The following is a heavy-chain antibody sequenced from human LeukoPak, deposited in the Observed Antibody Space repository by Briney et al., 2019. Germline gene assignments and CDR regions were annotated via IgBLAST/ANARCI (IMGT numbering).Heavy chain of an antibody. Sequence: GGSLRLSCAASGFTVSSNYMSWVRQAPGKGLEWVSVIYSGGSTYYADSVKGRFTISRDNSKNTLYLQMNSLRAEDTAVYYCAKRNYDFWSGYYTGVGWFDPWGQGTLVTVSS. J-gene: IGHJ5*02. V-gene: IGHV3-53*01. CDR1: GFTVSSNY. CDR2: IYSGGST. CDR3: AKRNYDFWSGYYTGVGWFDP. D-gene: IGHD3-3*01.